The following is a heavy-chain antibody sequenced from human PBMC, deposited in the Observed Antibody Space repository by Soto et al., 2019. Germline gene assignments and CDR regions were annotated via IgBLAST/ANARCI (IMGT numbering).Heavy chain of an antibody. CDR1: GGTFSSYA. CDR3: ARVAEGRGWGWFDP. CDR2: IIPIFSTA. Sequence: QVQPGQSGAEVKKPGSSVTVSCKASGGTFSSYAISWVRQAPVQGLEWMGGIIPIFSTANYAQKFQGRVTITADESTSTAYMELSSLRSEDTAVYYWARVAEGRGWGWFDPWGQGTLVTVSS. D-gene: IGHD3-16*01. J-gene: IGHJ5*02. V-gene: IGHV1-69*01.